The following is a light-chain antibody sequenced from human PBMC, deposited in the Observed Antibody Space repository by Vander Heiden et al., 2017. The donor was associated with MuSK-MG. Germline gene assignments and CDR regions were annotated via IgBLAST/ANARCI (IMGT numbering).Light chain of an antibody. J-gene: IGKJ1*01. Sequence: DIQITQSPSSVSASVGGRVTITFRASQDISNRLAWFQVKPGKAPKYLIQSASTLQGGVPSRFSGSGSGTAFTLSISSLQPADFATYYCLQAYNFPRTFGQGTKVEIK. CDR3: LQAYNFPRT. V-gene: IGKV1-12*01. CDR2: SAS. CDR1: QDISNR.